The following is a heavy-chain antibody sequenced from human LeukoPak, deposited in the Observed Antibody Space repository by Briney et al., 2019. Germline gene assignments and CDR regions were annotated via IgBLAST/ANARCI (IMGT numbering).Heavy chain of an antibody. V-gene: IGHV3-23*01. CDR3: AKEIVADY. D-gene: IGHD3-22*01. J-gene: IGHJ4*02. CDR2: ISGSGGST. Sequence: GGSLRLSCAVSGFTFDDYGMHWVRQTPGKGLEWVSAISGSGGSTYYADSVKGRFTISRDNSKNTLYLQMNSLRAEDTAVYYCAKEIVADYWGQGTLVTVSS. CDR1: GFTFDDYG.